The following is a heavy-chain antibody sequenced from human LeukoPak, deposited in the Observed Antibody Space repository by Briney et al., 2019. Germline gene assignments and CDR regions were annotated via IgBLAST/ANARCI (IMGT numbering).Heavy chain of an antibody. J-gene: IGHJ5*02. Sequence: WIGNMYHSGSTFYNPSLRSRVTISVDTSKNQISLNLRSVTAADTAVYYCARVPGPNWFDPWGQGTLVTVSS. V-gene: IGHV4-38-2*02. CDR3: ARVPGPNWFDP. CDR2: MYHSGST.